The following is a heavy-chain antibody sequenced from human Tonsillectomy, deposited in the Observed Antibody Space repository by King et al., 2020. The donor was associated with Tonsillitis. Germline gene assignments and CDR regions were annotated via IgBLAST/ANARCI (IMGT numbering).Heavy chain of an antibody. V-gene: IGHV1-18*04. CDR1: GYTFTNYG. J-gene: IGHJ3*02. D-gene: IGHD2-2*01. CDR2: ITAYNGNT. CDR3: AREETNQLLTGAFDI. Sequence: VQLVESGAEVKKPGASVKISCKASGYTFTNYGISWVRQAPGQGLEWMGWITAYNGNTNYARRLQGRATMTTDTSTSTAYMELRSLRSDDTAVYYCAREETNQLLTGAFDIWGQGTMVTVSS.